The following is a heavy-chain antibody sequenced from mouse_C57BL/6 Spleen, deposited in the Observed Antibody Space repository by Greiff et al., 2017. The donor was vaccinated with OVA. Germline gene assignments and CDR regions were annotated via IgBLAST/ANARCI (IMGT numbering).Heavy chain of an antibody. D-gene: IGHD1-1*01. Sequence: QVQLQQPGAELVKPGASVKLSCKASGYTFTSYWMHWVKQRPGQGLEWIGMIHPNSGSTNYNEKFKSKATLTVDKSSSTAYMQLSSLTSEDSAVYYCARRLYYNWYFDVWGTGTTVTVSS. J-gene: IGHJ1*03. CDR1: GYTFTSYW. V-gene: IGHV1-64*01. CDR3: ARRLYYNWYFDV. CDR2: IHPNSGST.